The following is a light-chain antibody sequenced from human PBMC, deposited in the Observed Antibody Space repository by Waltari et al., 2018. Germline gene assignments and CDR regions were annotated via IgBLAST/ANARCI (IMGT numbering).Light chain of an antibody. CDR3: QQYYSDPWT. J-gene: IGKJ1*01. CDR1: QSVFFRFNKKDP. Sequence: DIVMTQSPDSLAVSLGERATINCKSSQSVFFRFNKKDPLVWYQQKPGQPPKPLIYRASTRESGVPDRFSGSGSGTDFTLHISSLQAEDVAVYYCQQYYSDPWTFGQGTKVEIK. V-gene: IGKV4-1*01. CDR2: RAS.